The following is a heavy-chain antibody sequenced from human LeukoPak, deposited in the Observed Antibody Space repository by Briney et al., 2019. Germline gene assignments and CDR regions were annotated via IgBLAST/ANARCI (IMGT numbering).Heavy chain of an antibody. D-gene: IGHD6-19*01. V-gene: IGHV2-70*11. CDR2: IDWDDDK. CDR3: ARIRRGIAVAGSTQDAFDI. Sequence: SGPTLVNPPQTLTLTCTFSGFSLSTPGMCVSWIRQPPGKALEWLARIDWDDDKYYSTSLKTRLTISKDTSKNQLVLTMTNMDPVDTATYYCARIRRGIAVAGSTQDAFDIWGQGTMVTVSS. J-gene: IGHJ3*02. CDR1: GFSLSTPGMC.